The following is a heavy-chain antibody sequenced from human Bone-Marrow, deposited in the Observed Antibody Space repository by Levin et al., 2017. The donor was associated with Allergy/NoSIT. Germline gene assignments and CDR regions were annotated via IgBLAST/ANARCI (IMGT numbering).Heavy chain of an antibody. V-gene: IGHV3-23*01. J-gene: IGHJ5*02. CDR2: ISSSGGGT. D-gene: IGHD3-10*01. CDR1: GFTFRSYA. Sequence: GGSLRLSCAASGFTFRSYALSWVRQAPGKGLEWVSGISSSGGGTYYADSVKGRFTISRDSSKNTLYLQMNSLRAEDTAVYYCASFTDSPGDWFDPWGQGTLVTVSS. CDR3: ASFTDSPGDWFDP.